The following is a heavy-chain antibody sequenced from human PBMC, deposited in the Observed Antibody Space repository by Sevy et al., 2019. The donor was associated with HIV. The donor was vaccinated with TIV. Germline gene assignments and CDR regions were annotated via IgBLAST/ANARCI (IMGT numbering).Heavy chain of an antibody. CDR3: ATTSTPLHYYALDV. D-gene: IGHD2-15*01. V-gene: IGHV3-53*03. CDR2: IYSGGNT. Sequence: GESLKISCAASEFTVSSKYMSWVRQAPGKGLEWVSVIYSGGNTYYADSVKGRFTISRDISKNTLYLQMNSLRAEDTAIYYCATTSTPLHYYALDVWGQGTTVTVSS. CDR1: EFTVSSKY. J-gene: IGHJ6*02.